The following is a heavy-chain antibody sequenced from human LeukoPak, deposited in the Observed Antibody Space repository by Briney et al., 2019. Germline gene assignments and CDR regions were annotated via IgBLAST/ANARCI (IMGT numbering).Heavy chain of an antibody. V-gene: IGHV4-59*01. D-gene: IGHD3-22*01. Sequence: SETLSLTCTVSGGSISSYYWSWIRQPPGKGLEWIGYIYYSGGTNYNPSLKSRVTISVDTSKNQFSLKLSSVTAADTAVYYCARASYYYDSSGYIHPLYYFDYWGQGTLVTVSS. CDR2: IYYSGGT. J-gene: IGHJ4*02. CDR1: GGSISSYY. CDR3: ARASYYYDSSGYIHPLYYFDY.